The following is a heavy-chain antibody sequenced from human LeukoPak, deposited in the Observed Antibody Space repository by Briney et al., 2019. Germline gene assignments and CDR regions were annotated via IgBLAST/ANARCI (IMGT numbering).Heavy chain of an antibody. CDR1: GFTFDDYG. Sequence: AGGSLRLSCAASGFTFDDYGMSWVRQAPGKGLEWVSIINWTGGSTGYADSVKGRFGISRDNAKNSVFLQMNSLRADDTAFYYCARIKYGDFFFDSWGQGVLVTVSS. V-gene: IGHV3-20*04. J-gene: IGHJ4*02. D-gene: IGHD2-21*02. CDR2: INWTGGST. CDR3: ARIKYGDFFFDS.